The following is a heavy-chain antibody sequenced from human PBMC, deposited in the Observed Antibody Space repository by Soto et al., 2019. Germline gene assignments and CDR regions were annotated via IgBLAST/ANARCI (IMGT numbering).Heavy chain of an antibody. CDR2: IFHNGNT. J-gene: IGHJ5*02. V-gene: IGHV4-31*03. D-gene: IGHD3-16*02. CDR3: ARASTTSYEYCCGSYRSDWFDP. Sequence: QVQLQESGPGLVKPSQTLSLTCTVSGDSISSGGYYWSWIRQHPGKGLEWIAYIFHNGNTYYNPSLKSRLIISVDISKNQFSLHLSSVSAADTAVYYCARASTTSYEYCCGSYRSDWFDPWGQGTLVTVS. CDR1: GDSISSGGYY.